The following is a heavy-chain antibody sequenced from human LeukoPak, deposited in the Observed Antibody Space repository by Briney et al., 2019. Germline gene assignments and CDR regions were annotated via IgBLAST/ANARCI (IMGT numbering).Heavy chain of an antibody. V-gene: IGHV4-34*01. J-gene: IGHJ6*03. Sequence: PSETLSLTCAVYGGSFSGYYWSWIRQPPGKGLEWIGEINHSGSTNYNPSLKSRVTISVDTSKNQFSLKLSSVTAADTAVYYCARWVRGSRTYYYYYYMDVWGKGTTVTVS. D-gene: IGHD6-13*01. CDR3: ARWVRGSRTYYYYYYMDV. CDR1: GGSFSGYY. CDR2: INHSGST.